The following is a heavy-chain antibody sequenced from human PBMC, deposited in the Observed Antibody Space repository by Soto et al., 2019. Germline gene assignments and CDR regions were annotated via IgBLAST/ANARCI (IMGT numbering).Heavy chain of an antibody. D-gene: IGHD1-7*01. CDR1: GFTFSSYA. Sequence: EVQLLESGGGLVQPGGSLRLSCAASGFTFSSYAMSWVRQAPGKGLEWVSAISGSGGSTYYADSVKGRFTISRDNSKKTLYLQMNSLRAEDTAVDYCEKDLAGTTGVDYWGQGTLVTVSS. J-gene: IGHJ4*02. CDR3: EKDLAGTTGVDY. CDR2: ISGSGGST. V-gene: IGHV3-23*01.